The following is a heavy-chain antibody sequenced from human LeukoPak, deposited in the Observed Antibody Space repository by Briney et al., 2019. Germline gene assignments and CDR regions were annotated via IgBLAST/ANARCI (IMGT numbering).Heavy chain of an antibody. CDR2: IIPIFGAA. D-gene: IGHD3-3*01. Sequence: SVKVSCKASGGTFSSYAISWVRQAPGQGLEWMGGIIPIFGAANYAQKFQGRVTITADESTSTAYMELSSLRSEDTAVYYCARGKRITIFGVVIYRAFDIWGQGTMVTVSS. CDR3: ARGKRITIFGVVIYRAFDI. J-gene: IGHJ3*02. V-gene: IGHV1-69*01. CDR1: GGTFSSYA.